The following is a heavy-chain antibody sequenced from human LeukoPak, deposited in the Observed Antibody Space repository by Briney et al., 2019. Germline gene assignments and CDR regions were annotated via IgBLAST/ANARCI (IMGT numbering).Heavy chain of an antibody. D-gene: IGHD3-22*01. V-gene: IGHV4-38-2*02. Sequence: SETLSLTCTVSGYSISSGYYWGWIRQPPGKGLEWIGTIFHSGSTYYNPSLKSRVTISLDTSKNQFSLRLSSVTAADTAVYYCARDGIVVVSHSAAFDIWGQGTMVTVSS. CDR1: GYSISSGYY. CDR3: ARDGIVVVSHSAAFDI. J-gene: IGHJ3*02. CDR2: IFHSGST.